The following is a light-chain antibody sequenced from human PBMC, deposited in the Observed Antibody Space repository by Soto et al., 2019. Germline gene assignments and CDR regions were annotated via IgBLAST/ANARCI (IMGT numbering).Light chain of an antibody. V-gene: IGLV1-40*01. CDR1: SSNIGAGYD. CDR2: GNS. Sequence: QSVLTQPPSVSGAPGQRVTISSTGSSSNIGAGYDVHWYQQLPGTAPKLLIYGNSNRPSGVPDRFSGSKSGTSASLAITGLQAEDEADYYCQSYDSSLSDWVFGGGTTVTVL. CDR3: QSYDSSLSDWV. J-gene: IGLJ3*02.